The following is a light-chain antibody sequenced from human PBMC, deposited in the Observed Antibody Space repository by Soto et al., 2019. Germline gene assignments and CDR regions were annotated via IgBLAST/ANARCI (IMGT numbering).Light chain of an antibody. CDR3: QQYNNWPGT. Sequence: EILMTQSPVTLSVSPGERATLSCRASQSVSTNLAWYQQKPGQAPRLLIYGASTRATGFPARFSGSGSGTEFTLTISSLQSEDFEVYYCQQYNNWPGTFGQGTKVDIK. V-gene: IGKV3-15*01. J-gene: IGKJ1*01. CDR2: GAS. CDR1: QSVSTN.